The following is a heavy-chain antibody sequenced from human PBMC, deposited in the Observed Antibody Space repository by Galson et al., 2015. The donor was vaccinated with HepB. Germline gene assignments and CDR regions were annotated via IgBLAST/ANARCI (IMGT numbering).Heavy chain of an antibody. Sequence: SLRLSCAASGFTFSSYAMHWVRQAPGKGLEWVAVISYDGSNKYYADSVKGRFTISRDNSKNTLYLQMNSLRAEDTAVYYCARGYCSSTSCYDGAFEIWGQGTTVTVSS. V-gene: IGHV3-30-3*01. CDR1: GFTFSSYA. D-gene: IGHD2-2*01. CDR3: ARGYCSSTSCYDGAFEI. CDR2: ISYDGSNK. J-gene: IGHJ3*02.